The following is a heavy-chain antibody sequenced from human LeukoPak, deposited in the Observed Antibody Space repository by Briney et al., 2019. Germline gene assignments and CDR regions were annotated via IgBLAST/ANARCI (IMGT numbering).Heavy chain of an antibody. V-gene: IGHV3-7*01. CDR3: ARWRGAQSEFEY. Sequence: GGSLRLSCTASGFTFSTYWMSWVRQVPGKGLEFVASIHQDGSEREYVDSVKGRFTISRDNAKNSLYLQMIRLRAEDTAVYYCARWRGAQSEFEYWGQGTLVTVSS. CDR2: IHQDGSER. J-gene: IGHJ4*02. D-gene: IGHD3-3*01. CDR1: GFTFSTYW.